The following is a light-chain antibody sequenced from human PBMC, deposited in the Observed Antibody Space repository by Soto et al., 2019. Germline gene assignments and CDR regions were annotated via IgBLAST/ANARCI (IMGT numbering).Light chain of an antibody. Sequence: QSALTQPASMSGSPGQSITISCTGTSSDVGGYNYVSWYQQHPGKAPKLMIYEVSNRPSGVSNRFSGSKSGNTASLTISGLQAEDEADYYCSSYTSSSPLCVFGTGTKLTVL. J-gene: IGLJ1*01. CDR2: EVS. V-gene: IGLV2-14*01. CDR3: SSYTSSSPLCV. CDR1: SSDVGGYNY.